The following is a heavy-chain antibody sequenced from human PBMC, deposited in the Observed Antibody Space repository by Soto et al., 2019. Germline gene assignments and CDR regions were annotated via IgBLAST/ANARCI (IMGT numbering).Heavy chain of an antibody. V-gene: IGHV1-69*13. Sequence: SVKVSCKASGGTFSSYAISWVRQAPGQGLEWMGGIIPISGTTNYAQKFQGRVTITADESTSTAYMELSSLRSEDTAVYYCARSQGSSTSLEIYYYYYYGMDVWGQGTTVTVSS. CDR3: ARSQGSSTSLEIYYYYYYGMDV. D-gene: IGHD2-2*01. CDR2: IIPISGTT. CDR1: GGTFSSYA. J-gene: IGHJ6*02.